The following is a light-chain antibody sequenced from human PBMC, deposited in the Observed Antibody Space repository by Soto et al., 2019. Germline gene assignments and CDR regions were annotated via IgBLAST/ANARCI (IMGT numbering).Light chain of an antibody. Sequence: EIVLTQSPGTLSGSLGEGATLSCMASQTVRSSYLAWYQQKPGQAPRLLIYGASRRATGIPDRFSGSGSGTDFTLTISRLEPEDFAVYYCHQYDRSPQTFGQGTKVDI. CDR1: QTVRSSY. V-gene: IGKV3-20*01. J-gene: IGKJ1*01. CDR2: GAS. CDR3: HQYDRSPQT.